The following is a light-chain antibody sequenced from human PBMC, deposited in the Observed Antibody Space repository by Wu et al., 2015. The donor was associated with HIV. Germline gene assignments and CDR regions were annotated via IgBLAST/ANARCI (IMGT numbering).Light chain of an antibody. CDR3: QQYNSWPLT. CDR2: GIS. Sequence: ETMMTQFPATLSVSPGERATVSCRASQSISGHLAWYQQKPGQAPRLLIYGISTRATGVPARFSDSRSGTEFTLTISSIQSEDFAVYYCQQYNSWPLTFGGGTKVEIK. CDR1: QSISGH. J-gene: IGKJ4*01. V-gene: IGKV3-15*01.